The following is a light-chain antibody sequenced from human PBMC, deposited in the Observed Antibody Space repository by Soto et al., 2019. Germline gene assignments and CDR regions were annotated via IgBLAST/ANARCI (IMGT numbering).Light chain of an antibody. CDR3: QQCATSPLT. Sequence: DIVLTQSPGTLSLSPGERAALSCRASQSVGNNYLAWYQQKPGQAPRLLIYGASSRATGIPDRFSGSGSGTDFTLTINRLEPEDFSVYYCQQCATSPLTFGQGTRWIS. CDR1: QSVGNNY. V-gene: IGKV3-20*01. J-gene: IGKJ1*01. CDR2: GAS.